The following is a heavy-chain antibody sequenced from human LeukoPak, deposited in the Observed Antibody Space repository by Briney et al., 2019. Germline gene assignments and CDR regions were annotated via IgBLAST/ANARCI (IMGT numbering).Heavy chain of an antibody. D-gene: IGHD1/OR15-1a*01. J-gene: IGHJ4*02. CDR2: LSGDGSTT. CDR3: ARGTSLGRPGTYYFDY. V-gene: IGHV3-23*01. CDR1: GFTSYSDY. Sequence: GGSLRLSCAVSGFTSYSDYMSWVRQAPGKGLEWVSSLSGDGSTTYHADSVKGRFTISRDNSRSTLYLQVNSLSAEDTAVYYCARGTSLGRPGTYYFDYWGQGALVTVSS.